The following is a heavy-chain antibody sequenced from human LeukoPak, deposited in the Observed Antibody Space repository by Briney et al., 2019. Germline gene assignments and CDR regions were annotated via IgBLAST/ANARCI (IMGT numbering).Heavy chain of an antibody. CDR3: ASPAIGYCSSTSCYIDY. V-gene: IGHV3-30-3*01. Sequence: GGSLRLSCAASGFTFSSYAMHWVRQAPGKGLEWVAVISYDGSNKYYADSVKGRFTISRDNSKNTLYLQMNSLRAEDTAVCYCASPAIGYCSSTSCYIDYWGQGTLVTVSS. J-gene: IGHJ4*02. CDR1: GFTFSSYA. CDR2: ISYDGSNK. D-gene: IGHD2-2*02.